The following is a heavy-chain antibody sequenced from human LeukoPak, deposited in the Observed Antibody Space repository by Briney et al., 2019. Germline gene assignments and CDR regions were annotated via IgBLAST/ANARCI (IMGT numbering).Heavy chain of an antibody. CDR3: ARETTVVTKDIDYFDY. V-gene: IGHV3-30*03. CDR2: ISYDGSNK. CDR1: GFTFSSYA. J-gene: IGHJ4*02. Sequence: GGSLRLSCAASGFTFSSYAMSWVRQAPGKGLEWVAVISYDGSNKYYADSVKGRFTISRDNSKNTLYLQMNSLRAEDTAVYYCARETTVVTKDIDYFDYWGQGTLVTVPS. D-gene: IGHD4-23*01.